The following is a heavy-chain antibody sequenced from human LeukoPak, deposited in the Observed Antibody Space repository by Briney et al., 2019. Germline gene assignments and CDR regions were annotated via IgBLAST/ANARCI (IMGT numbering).Heavy chain of an antibody. V-gene: IGHV3-30*02. J-gene: IGHJ4*02. D-gene: IGHD1-26*01. CDR2: IRYDGSNK. CDR1: GFTFSSYG. Sequence: PGGSLRLSCAASGFTFSSYGMHWVRQAPGKRLGWVAFIRYDGSNKYYADSAKGRFTISRDNSKNTLYLQMNSLRAEDTAVYYCAKDAASIVGAEGLDYWGQGTLVTASS. CDR3: AKDAASIVGAEGLDY.